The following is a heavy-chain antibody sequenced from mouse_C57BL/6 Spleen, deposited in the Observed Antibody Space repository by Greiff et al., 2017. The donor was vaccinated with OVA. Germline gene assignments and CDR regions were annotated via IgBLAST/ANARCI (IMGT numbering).Heavy chain of an antibody. J-gene: IGHJ4*01. Sequence: VQLQQSGAELVRPGASVKLSCKASGYTFTDYYINWVKQRPGQGLEWIATIYPGSGNTYYNEKFKGKPTLTAEKSSSTDYMQLSSLTSEDSAVYFCARWLTGTGGYAMDYWGQGTSVTVSS. CDR3: ARWLTGTGGYAMDY. V-gene: IGHV1-76*01. CDR1: GYTFTDYY. CDR2: IYPGSGNT. D-gene: IGHD4-1*01.